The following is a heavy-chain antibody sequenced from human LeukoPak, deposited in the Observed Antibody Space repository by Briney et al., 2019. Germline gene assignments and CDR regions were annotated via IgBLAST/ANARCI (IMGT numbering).Heavy chain of an antibody. J-gene: IGHJ4*02. CDR1: GFNLSSYA. CDR2: ISGRGGSP. D-gene: IGHD3-22*01. Sequence: GGSLRLSCAASGFNLSSYAMSWVRHAPGEGLEWVSAISGRGGSPYYADSVKGRFTISRDNSKNTLYLQMNSLRAEDTAVYYCAKDLYDSSGYYYLFDYWGQGTLVTVSS. CDR3: AKDLYDSSGYYYLFDY. V-gene: IGHV3-23*01.